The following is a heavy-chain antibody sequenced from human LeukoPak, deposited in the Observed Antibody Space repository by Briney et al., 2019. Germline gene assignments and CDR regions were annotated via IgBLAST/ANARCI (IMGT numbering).Heavy chain of an antibody. CDR2: ISSTSSLT. V-gene: IGHV3-21*01. D-gene: IGHD6-19*01. J-gene: IGHJ4*02. CDR3: ARYNSGWNDY. Sequence: PGGSLRLSCAASGFTFSSFNMNWVRQAPGKGLEWVSSISSTSSLTWYADSLKGRFTISRDNAKNSLYLQMDSLRAEDTAVYYCARYNSGWNDYWGQGTLVTVSS. CDR1: GFTFSSFN.